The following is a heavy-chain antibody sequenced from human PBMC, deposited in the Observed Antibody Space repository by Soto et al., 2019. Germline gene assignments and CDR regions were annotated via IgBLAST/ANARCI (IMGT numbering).Heavy chain of an antibody. CDR1: GDSISSSGYY. CDR2: IYYSGDT. CDR3: ARDFGTFYSDSSGYHSRGYFDY. Sequence: PSETLPLTWSVSGDSISSSGYYGGWIRQPPGKGLEWIGTIYYSGDTYYNPSLKSRVTISVDTSKNQFSLRLRSVTAADTAVYYCARDFGTFYSDSSGYHSRGYFDYRGPGTQLTVSS. J-gene: IGHJ4*02. V-gene: IGHV4-39*02. D-gene: IGHD3-22*01.